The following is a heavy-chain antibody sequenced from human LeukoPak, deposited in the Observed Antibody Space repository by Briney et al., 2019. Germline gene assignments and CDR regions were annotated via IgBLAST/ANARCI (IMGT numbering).Heavy chain of an antibody. CDR3: VRRGSRGYSYAV. Sequence: GASVKVSCKASGYTFTGYYMHWVRQAPGQGLEWMGWINPNSGGTNYAQKFQGRVTMTRDKSITTAYLQWSSLKASDTAMYYCVRRGSRGYSYAVWGQGTLVTVSS. D-gene: IGHD5-18*01. V-gene: IGHV1-2*02. CDR2: INPNSGGT. CDR1: GYTFTGYY. J-gene: IGHJ4*02.